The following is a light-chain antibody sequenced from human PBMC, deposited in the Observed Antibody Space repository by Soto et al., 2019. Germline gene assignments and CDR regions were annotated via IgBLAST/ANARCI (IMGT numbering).Light chain of an antibody. CDR2: GAS. CDR1: QSVSSN. J-gene: IGKJ4*01. Sequence: IVMTQSPATLSVSTGERATLSCRASQSVSSNLAWYQQKPGQAPSLLIYGASTRATGTPARFSGSGSGTEFTLTISSLQSEDFAVYYCQQYIRWPLTFGGGSKVDI. CDR3: QQYIRWPLT. V-gene: IGKV3-15*01.